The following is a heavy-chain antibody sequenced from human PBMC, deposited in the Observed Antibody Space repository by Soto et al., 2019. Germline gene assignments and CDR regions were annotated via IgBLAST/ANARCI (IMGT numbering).Heavy chain of an antibody. V-gene: IGHV4-59*01. CDR2: IHYSGST. CDR3: ARGGVAARKGRWFDP. J-gene: IGHJ5*02. CDR1: VCSISSYY. D-gene: IGHD6-25*01. Sequence: PPETLSLTFTVSVCSISSYYWGWIRQPPGKGLEWIGYIHYSGSTNYNPSLRSRVTISVDTPKNQFSLKVNSMIAADTAIYYCARGGVAARKGRWFDPWGQGTQVNVSS.